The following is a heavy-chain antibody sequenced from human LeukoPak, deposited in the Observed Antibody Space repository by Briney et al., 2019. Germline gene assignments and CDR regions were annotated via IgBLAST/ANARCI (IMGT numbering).Heavy chain of an antibody. J-gene: IGHJ4*02. CDR3: ARAGCSSCWYCLRTYYFDY. CDR2: INHSGST. D-gene: IGHD6-19*01. Sequence: SETLSLTCAVYGGSFSGYYWSWIRQPPGKGLEWIGEINHSGSTNYNPSLKSRFTISVDTSKNQFSLKLSSVTAADTAVYYCARAGCSSCWYCLRTYYFDYWGQGTLVTVSS. CDR1: GGSFSGYY. V-gene: IGHV4-34*01.